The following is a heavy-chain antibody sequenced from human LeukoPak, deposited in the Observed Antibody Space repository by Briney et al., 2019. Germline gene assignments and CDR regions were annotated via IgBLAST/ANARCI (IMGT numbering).Heavy chain of an antibody. CDR2: IYHSGST. CDR1: GGSISSGGYS. D-gene: IGHD3-22*01. CDR3: AVRGGDYDSSGYYKYFDY. J-gene: IGHJ4*02. V-gene: IGHV4-30-2*01. Sequence: PSETLSLTCPVSGGSISSGGYSWSWIRQPPGKGLEWIGYIYHSGSTCYNPSLKSRVTISVDRSKNQFSLKLSSVTAADTTVYYCAVRGGDYDSSGYYKYFDYWGQGTLVTVSS.